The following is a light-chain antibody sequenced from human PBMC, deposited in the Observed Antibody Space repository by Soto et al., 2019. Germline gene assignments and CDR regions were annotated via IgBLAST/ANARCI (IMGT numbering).Light chain of an antibody. V-gene: IGLV2-14*01. CDR1: GSDVGGYNY. CDR3: SSYTSSSTLYV. CDR2: DVS. J-gene: IGLJ1*01. Sequence: QSVLPQPASVSGSPGPSITLSCTGTGSDVGGYNYVSWYQQHPGKAPKLMIYDVSNRPSGVSNRFSDSKSGNTASLTISGLQAEDEADYYCSSYTSSSTLYVFGTGTKLTVL.